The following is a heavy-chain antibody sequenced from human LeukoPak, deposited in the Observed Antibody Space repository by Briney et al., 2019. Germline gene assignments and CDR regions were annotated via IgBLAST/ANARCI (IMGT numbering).Heavy chain of an antibody. V-gene: IGHV1-24*01. Sequence: ASVKVSCKVSGYTLTELSMHWVRQAPGKGLEWMGGFDPEDGETIYAQKFQGRVTMTEDTSTDTAYMELSSLRSEDTAVYYCATSPCITTYCSFGYWGQGTLVTVSS. J-gene: IGHJ4*02. CDR1: GYTLTELS. D-gene: IGHD3-3*01. CDR3: ATSPCITTYCSFGY. CDR2: FDPEDGET.